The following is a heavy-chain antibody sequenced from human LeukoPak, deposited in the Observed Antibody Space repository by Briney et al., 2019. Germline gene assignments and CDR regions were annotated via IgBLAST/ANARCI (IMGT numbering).Heavy chain of an antibody. D-gene: IGHD1/OR15-1a*01. CDR2: ISGSGGST. Sequence: GGSLRLSCAASGFTFSSYAMTWVRQAPGKGLEWVSAISGSGGSTYNADSVKGRFTISRDNSKNTLYLQMNSLRAEDTAVYYCASQNNGHHFDYWGQGTLVTVSS. CDR1: GFTFSSYA. J-gene: IGHJ4*02. CDR3: ASQNNGHHFDY. V-gene: IGHV3-23*01.